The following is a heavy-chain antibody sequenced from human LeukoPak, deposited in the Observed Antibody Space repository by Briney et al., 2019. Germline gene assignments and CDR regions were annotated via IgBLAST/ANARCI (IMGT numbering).Heavy chain of an antibody. J-gene: IGHJ4*02. V-gene: IGHV3-33*01. CDR2: IWYDGNNK. CDR1: GFTFSSYG. CDR3: ARGYCSSTSCYAFDY. D-gene: IGHD2-2*01. Sequence: GGSLRLSCAASGFTFSSYGMHWVRQAPGKELEWVAVIWYDGNNKYYADSVKGRFTISRDNSKNTLYLQMNSLRAEDTAVYYCARGYCSSTSCYAFDYWGQGTLVTVSS.